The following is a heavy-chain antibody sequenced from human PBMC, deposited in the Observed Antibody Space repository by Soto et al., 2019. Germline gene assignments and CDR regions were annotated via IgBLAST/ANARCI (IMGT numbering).Heavy chain of an antibody. Sequence: PGGSQRLSCTASGFTFRSYAMSWVRQAPGKGLEWVSAISGSGGSTYYADSVKGRFTISRDNSKNTLYLQMNSLRAEDTAVYYCAKAEFGSSPIFDYWGQGTLVTVSS. J-gene: IGHJ4*02. V-gene: IGHV3-23*01. CDR1: GFTFRSYA. D-gene: IGHD6-13*01. CDR3: AKAEFGSSPIFDY. CDR2: ISGSGGST.